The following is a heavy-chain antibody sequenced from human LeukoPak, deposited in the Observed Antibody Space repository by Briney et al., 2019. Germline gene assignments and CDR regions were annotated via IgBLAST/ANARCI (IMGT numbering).Heavy chain of an antibody. J-gene: IGHJ4*02. CDR1: GGSISSGSYY. D-gene: IGHD1-26*01. Sequence: PSETLSLTCTVSGGSISSGSYYWSWIRQPAGKGLEWIGRIYTSGSTNYNPSLKSRVTISLDTSKNQFFLKLRSVTAADTAVYYCARQWDGDYWGQGTLVTVSS. V-gene: IGHV4-61*02. CDR3: ARQWDGDY. CDR2: IYTSGST.